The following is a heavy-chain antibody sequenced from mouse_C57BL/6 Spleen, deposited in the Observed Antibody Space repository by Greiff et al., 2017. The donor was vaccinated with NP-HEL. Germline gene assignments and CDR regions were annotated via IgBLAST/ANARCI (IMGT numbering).Heavy chain of an antibody. CDR2: ISYDGSN. D-gene: IGHD1-1*01. J-gene: IGHJ1*03. Sequence: EVQVVESGPGLVKPSQSLSLTCSVTGYSITSGYYWNWIRQFPGNKLEWMGYISYDGSNNYNPSLKNRISITRDTSKNQFFLKLNSVTTEDTATYYWAREVVEYFDVWGTGTTVTVSS. CDR3: AREVVEYFDV. V-gene: IGHV3-6*01. CDR1: GYSITSGYY.